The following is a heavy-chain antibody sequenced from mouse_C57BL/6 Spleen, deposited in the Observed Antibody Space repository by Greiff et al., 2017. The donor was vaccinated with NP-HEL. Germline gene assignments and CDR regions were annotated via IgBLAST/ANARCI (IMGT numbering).Heavy chain of an antibody. Sequence: QVQLQQSGAELVKPGASVKMSCKASGYTFTSYWITWVKQRPGQGLEWIGDIYPGSGSTNYNEKFKSKATLTVDTSSSTASMQLSSLTSEDSAVYYCARDYYGSSRHFDYWGQGTTLTVSS. CDR1: GYTFTSYW. V-gene: IGHV1-55*01. CDR2: IYPGSGST. D-gene: IGHD1-1*01. J-gene: IGHJ2*01. CDR3: ARDYYGSSRHFDY.